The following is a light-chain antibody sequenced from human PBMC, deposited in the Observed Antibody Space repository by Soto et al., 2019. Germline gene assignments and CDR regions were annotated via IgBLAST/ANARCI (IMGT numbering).Light chain of an antibody. Sequence: EIVLTQSPGTLSLSPGEGTTLSCTTSQSVSSTYFAWYQQKPGQAPRLLIYGASNRATGIPDRFSGSGSGTEFTLTISRLEPEDFAMYYCQQYDSSPPGYTFGQGTKLEIK. CDR3: QQYDSSPPGYT. V-gene: IGKV3-20*01. J-gene: IGKJ2*01. CDR2: GAS. CDR1: QSVSSTY.